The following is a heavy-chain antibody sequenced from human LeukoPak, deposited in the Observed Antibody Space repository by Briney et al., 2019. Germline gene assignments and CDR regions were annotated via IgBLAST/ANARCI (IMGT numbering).Heavy chain of an antibody. CDR2: IHGGST. Sequence: PSETLSLTCAVYGGSFSGYYWGWIRQPPGKGLEWIGSIHGGSTFYNPSLKSRVTISLDTSKNQFSLKVSSVTAADTAVYYCARLIGSDYADYWGQGTLVTVSS. D-gene: IGHD4-17*01. V-gene: IGHV4-38-2*01. J-gene: IGHJ4*02. CDR1: GGSFSGYY. CDR3: ARLIGSDYADY.